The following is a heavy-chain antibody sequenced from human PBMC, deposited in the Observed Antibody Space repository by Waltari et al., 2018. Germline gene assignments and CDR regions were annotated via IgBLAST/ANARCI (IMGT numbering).Heavy chain of an antibody. CDR1: GGSFSGYY. J-gene: IGHJ4*02. CDR2: NNNVGST. CDR3: ARGSRVVLRFLERKYYFDY. Sequence: QVQLQQWGAGLLKPSETLSLTCAVYGGSFSGYYWSWIRQPPGKGLEWLGENNNVGSTNYNPSVKSRVTISVDTSKNQFSLELSSVTAADTAVYYCARGSRVVLRFLERKYYFDYWGQGTLVTVSS. D-gene: IGHD3-3*01. V-gene: IGHV4-34*01.